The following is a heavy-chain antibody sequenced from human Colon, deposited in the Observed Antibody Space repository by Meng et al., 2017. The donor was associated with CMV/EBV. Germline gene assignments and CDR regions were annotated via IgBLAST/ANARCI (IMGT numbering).Heavy chain of an antibody. J-gene: IGHJ4*02. Sequence: KTSGYPFTIHYIHWVRQAPGRGLEWMGWMNPNSGDTNYAQKFQDRVEMTRDTTVNTAYLDLTSLGSADTAVFYCATLSIYDSTISDFWGQGTLVTVSS. CDR2: MNPNSGDT. V-gene: IGHV1-2*02. CDR1: GYPFTIHY. CDR3: ATLSIYDSTISDF. D-gene: IGHD5/OR15-5a*01.